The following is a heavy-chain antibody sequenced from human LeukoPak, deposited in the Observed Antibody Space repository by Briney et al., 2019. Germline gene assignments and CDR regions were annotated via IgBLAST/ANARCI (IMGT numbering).Heavy chain of an antibody. Sequence: SGGSLRLSCAASGFTFSSYEMNWVRQAPGKGLEWVSYISSSGSTIYYADSVKGRFTISRDNAKNSLYLQMNSLRAEDTAVYHCARDETADGMDVWGQGTTVTVSS. CDR3: ARDETADGMDV. CDR1: GFTFSSYE. J-gene: IGHJ6*02. CDR2: ISSSGSTI. V-gene: IGHV3-48*03.